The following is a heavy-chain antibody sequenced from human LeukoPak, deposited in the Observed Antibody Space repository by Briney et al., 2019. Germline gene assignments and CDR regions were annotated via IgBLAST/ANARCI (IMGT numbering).Heavy chain of an antibody. D-gene: IGHD3-10*01. CDR3: AKMGDMVRGVY. CDR1: GFTFSSYA. J-gene: IGHJ4*02. Sequence: GGSLRLSCAASGFTFSSYAMSWVRQAPGKGLEWVSAIRGSGGSTYYADSVKGRFTISRDNSKNTLYLQMNSLRAEDTAVYYCAKMGDMVRGVYWGQGTLVTVSS. CDR2: IRGSGGST. V-gene: IGHV3-23*01.